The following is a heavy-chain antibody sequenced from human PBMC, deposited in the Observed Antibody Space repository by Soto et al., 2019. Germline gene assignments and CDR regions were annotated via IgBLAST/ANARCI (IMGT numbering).Heavy chain of an antibody. CDR2: INQSGSA. Sequence: QVQLQQWGAGLLKPSETLSLTCAVNGESFSGYYWSWIRQPPGKGLEWMGEINQSGSASYNPSLKSRVTISADTSKHQFSLKLSSLTAADTAVYYCALYDFWSGFYAKPGGERKHPDYWGQGTLVTVSS. CDR3: ALYDFWSGFYAKPGGERKHPDY. V-gene: IGHV4-34*01. D-gene: IGHD3-3*01. J-gene: IGHJ4*02. CDR1: GESFSGYY.